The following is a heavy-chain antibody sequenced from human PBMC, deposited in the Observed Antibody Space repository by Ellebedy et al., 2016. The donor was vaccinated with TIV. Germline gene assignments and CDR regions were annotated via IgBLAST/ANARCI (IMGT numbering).Heavy chain of an antibody. CDR1: GYTFTTYG. Sequence: ASVKVSCXASGYTFTTYGISWVRQAPGQGLEWMGWISTYNGNTNYAQKVQGRVTMTTDTSTSTAYMDLRSLTSDDTAVYYCARDRGTRYYFDDWGQGTVVTVSS. D-gene: IGHD2-2*01. V-gene: IGHV1-18*01. CDR2: ISTYNGNT. CDR3: ARDRGTRYYFDD. J-gene: IGHJ4*02.